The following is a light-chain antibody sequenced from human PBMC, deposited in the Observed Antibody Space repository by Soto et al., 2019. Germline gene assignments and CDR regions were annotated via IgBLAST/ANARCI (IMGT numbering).Light chain of an antibody. Sequence: QSVLTQPPSVSAAPGQKVTISCSGSSSNIGGNSVSWYQQLPGTAPKLIIYDVNKRPSGVPDRFSGSKYGNTASLTVSGLQAEDEGDYYCVSFAGGTYVFGTGTKVTVL. V-gene: IGLV1-51*01. CDR3: VSFAGGTYV. J-gene: IGLJ1*01. CDR1: SSNIGGNS. CDR2: DVN.